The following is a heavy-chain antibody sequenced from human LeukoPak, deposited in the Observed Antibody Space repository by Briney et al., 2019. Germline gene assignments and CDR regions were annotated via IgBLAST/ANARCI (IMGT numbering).Heavy chain of an antibody. D-gene: IGHD3-10*01. J-gene: IGHJ5*02. Sequence: SETLSLTCTVSGGSISSGSYYWSWIRQPAGKGLEWIGRIYTSGSTNYNPSLKSRVTISLDTSKNQFSLKLSSVTAADTAVYYCARGLTYYYGSGSNNWFDPWGQGTLVTVSP. V-gene: IGHV4-61*02. CDR1: GGSISSGSYY. CDR3: ARGLTYYYGSGSNNWFDP. CDR2: IYTSGST.